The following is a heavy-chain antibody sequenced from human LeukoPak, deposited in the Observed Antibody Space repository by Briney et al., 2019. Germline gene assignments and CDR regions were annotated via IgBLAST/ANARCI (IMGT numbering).Heavy chain of an antibody. J-gene: IGHJ4*02. D-gene: IGHD3-10*01. CDR2: INPSGGST. V-gene: IGHV1-46*01. CDR3: ARDQVLLWFGELYSSTSFDY. CDR1: GYTFTSYY. Sequence: GASVKVSCKASGYTFTSYYMHWVRQAPGQGLEWMGIINPSGGSTSYAQKFQGRVTMTRDTSTSTVYMELSSLRSEDTAVYYCARDQVLLWFGELYSSTSFDYWGQGTLVTVSS.